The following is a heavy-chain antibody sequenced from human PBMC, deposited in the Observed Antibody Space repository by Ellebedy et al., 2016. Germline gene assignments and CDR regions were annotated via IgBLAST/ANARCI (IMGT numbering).Heavy chain of an antibody. D-gene: IGHD1-26*01. CDR1: GFTFSSYA. CDR3: ARDGRYSGSYLDY. J-gene: IGHJ4*02. Sequence: GESLKISXAASGFTFSSYAMNWVRQAPGKGLEWVSSIGGSGGSTYYADSVKGRFTVSRDNSKNTLYLQMNSLRAEDTAVYYCARDGRYSGSYLDYWGQGTLVTVSS. V-gene: IGHV3-23*01. CDR2: IGGSGGST.